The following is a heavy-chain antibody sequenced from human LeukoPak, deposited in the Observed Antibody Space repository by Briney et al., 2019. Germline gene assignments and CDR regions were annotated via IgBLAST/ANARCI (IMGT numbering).Heavy chain of an antibody. Sequence: TSETLSLTCTVSGGSISPFYWSWIRQPPGKGLEWFGYTYFSGSTNYNPSLKSRVTISVDTSKNQFSLNLTSVTAADTAVYYCARLIPGPRGSYYFDYWGQGTLVTVSS. J-gene: IGHJ4*02. CDR1: GGSISPFY. CDR3: ARLIPGPRGSYYFDY. CDR2: TYFSGST. V-gene: IGHV4-59*08. D-gene: IGHD3-10*01.